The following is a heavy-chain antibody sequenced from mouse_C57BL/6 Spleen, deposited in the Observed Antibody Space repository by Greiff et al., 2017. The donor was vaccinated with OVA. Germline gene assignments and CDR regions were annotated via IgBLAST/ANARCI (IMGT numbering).Heavy chain of an antibody. CDR1: GYTFTDYY. CDR2: INPYNGGT. V-gene: IGHV1-19*01. D-gene: IGHD1-1*01. J-gene: IGHJ2*01. CDR3: ARRGITTVVPFDY. Sequence: DVQLQESGPVLVKPGASVKMSCKASGYTFTDYYMNWVKQSHGKSLEWIGVINPYNGGTSYNQKFKGKATLTVDKSSSTAYMELNSLTSEDSAVYYCARRGITTVVPFDYWGQGTTLTVSS.